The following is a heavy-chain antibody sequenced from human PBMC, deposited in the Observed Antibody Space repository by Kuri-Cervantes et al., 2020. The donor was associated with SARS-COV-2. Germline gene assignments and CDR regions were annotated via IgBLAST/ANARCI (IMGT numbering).Heavy chain of an antibody. CDR1: GFTFSSYA. Sequence: GESLKISCAASGFTFSSYAMSWVRQAPGKGLEWVSAISGSGGSTYYADSVKGRFTISRDNSKNTLYLQMNSLRAEDTAVYYCAKDGLAVAGLHYYYYYGMDVWGQGTTVTVSS. V-gene: IGHV3-23*01. J-gene: IGHJ6*02. D-gene: IGHD6-13*01. CDR2: ISGSGGST. CDR3: AKDGLAVAGLHYYYYYGMDV.